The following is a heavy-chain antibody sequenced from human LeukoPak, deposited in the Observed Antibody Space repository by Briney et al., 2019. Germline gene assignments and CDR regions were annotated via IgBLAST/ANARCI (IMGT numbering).Heavy chain of an antibody. V-gene: IGHV3-21*01. Sequence: RSGGSLRLSCAASGFTFSSYTMNWVRQAPGKGLQSVSSISSSSSYIYYADSLKGRFTIFRDNAKNSLYLQMNSLRAEDTAVYYCAKVTGRNGVDYWGQGTLVTVSS. CDR3: AKVTGRNGVDY. CDR2: ISSSSSYI. CDR1: GFTFSSYT. D-gene: IGHD1-20*01. J-gene: IGHJ4*02.